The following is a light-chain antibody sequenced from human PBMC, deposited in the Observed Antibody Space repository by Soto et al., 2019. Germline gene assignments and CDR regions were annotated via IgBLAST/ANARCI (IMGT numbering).Light chain of an antibody. V-gene: IGKV3-20*01. CDR3: QHYGYSLWT. CDR2: GVS. Sequence: EIVLTQSPGTLYLSPGETATLSCRASQSLTSSYLAWYQQRPGQAPSLLIYGVSSRATGIPDRFSGSGSGTDFTLTITRLEPEDFAVYYCQHYGYSLWTFGQGTKVEIK. J-gene: IGKJ1*01. CDR1: QSLTSSY.